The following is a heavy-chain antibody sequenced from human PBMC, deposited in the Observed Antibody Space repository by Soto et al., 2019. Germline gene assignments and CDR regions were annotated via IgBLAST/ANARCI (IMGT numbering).Heavy chain of an antibody. CDR2: ISYDGSNK. D-gene: IGHD6-13*01. V-gene: IGHV3-30*03. J-gene: IGHJ4*02. Sequence: GGSLRLSCAASGFTFSSYGMHWVRQAPGKGLEWVAVISYDGSNKYYADSVKGRFTISRDNSKNTLYLQMNSLGAEDTAVYYCAQMEAAGYFDYWGQGTLVTVSS. CDR3: AQMEAAGYFDY. CDR1: GFTFSSYG.